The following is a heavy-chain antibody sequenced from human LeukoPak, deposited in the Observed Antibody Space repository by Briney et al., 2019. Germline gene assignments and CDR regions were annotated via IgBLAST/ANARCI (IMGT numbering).Heavy chain of an antibody. CDR2: IRSKANSYAT. D-gene: IGHD3-22*01. CDR1: GFTFSGSA. CDR3: TIFLSDYDSSGYSDYYYYYMDV. Sequence: QPGGSLKLSCAASGFTFSGSAMHWVRQASGKGLEWVGRIRSKANSYATAYAASVKGRFTISRDDSKNTAYLQMNSLKTEDTAVYYCTIFLSDYDSSGYSDYYYYYMDVWGKGTTVTISS. V-gene: IGHV3-73*01. J-gene: IGHJ6*03.